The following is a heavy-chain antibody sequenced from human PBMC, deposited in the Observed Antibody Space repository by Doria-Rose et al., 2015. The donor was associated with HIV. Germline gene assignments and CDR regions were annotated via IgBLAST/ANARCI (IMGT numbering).Heavy chain of an antibody. CDR3: ARIKSSRWYHKYYFDF. CDR2: IFSDDEG. J-gene: IGHJ4*02. D-gene: IGHD6-13*01. V-gene: IGHV2-26*01. Sequence: QVTLKESGPVLVKPTETLTLTCTVSGVSLSSPVMGVSWIRQPPGKALEWLANIFSDDEGSYKTSLKSRLTISRSTSKSQVVLTMTDVDPVDTATYYCARIKSSRWYHKYYFDFWGQGTLVIVSA. CDR1: GVSLSSPVMG.